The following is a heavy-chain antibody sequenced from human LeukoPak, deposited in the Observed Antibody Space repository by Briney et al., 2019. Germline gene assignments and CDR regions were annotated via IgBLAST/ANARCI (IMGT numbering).Heavy chain of an antibody. CDR3: ARDWPTIAAAGTIPEYFQH. V-gene: IGHV3-21*01. CDR1: GFTFSSYS. CDR2: ISSSSSYI. Sequence: KPGGSLRLSCAASGFTFSSYSMNWVRQAPGKGLEWVSSISSSSSYIYYADSVKGRFTISRDNAKNSLYLQMNSLRAEDTAVYYCARDWPTIAAAGTIPEYFQHWGQGTPVTVSS. J-gene: IGHJ1*01. D-gene: IGHD6-13*01.